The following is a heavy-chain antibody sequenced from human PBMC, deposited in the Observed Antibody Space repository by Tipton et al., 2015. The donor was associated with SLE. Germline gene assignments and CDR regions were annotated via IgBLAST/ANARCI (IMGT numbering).Heavy chain of an antibody. Sequence: TLSLTCTVSGDSISSHYWSWFRQPPGKRLEWIGYIYSSGIIRYSSSLRSRATISEDTSKNQFSLKLSSVTAADTAVYYCARGPRQPVVVVPAAITYYFYYMDVWGKGTTVTVSS. CDR3: ARGPRQPVVVVPAAITYYFYYMDV. CDR2: IYSSGII. J-gene: IGHJ6*03. CDR1: GDSISSHY. V-gene: IGHV4-59*11. D-gene: IGHD2-2*02.